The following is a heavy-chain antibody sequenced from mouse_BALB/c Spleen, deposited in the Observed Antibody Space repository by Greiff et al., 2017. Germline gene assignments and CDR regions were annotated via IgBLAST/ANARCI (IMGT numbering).Heavy chain of an antibody. Sequence: EVMVVESGGGLVKPGGSLKLSCAASGFTFSDYYMYWVRQTPEKRLEWVATISDGGSYTYYPDSVKGRFTISRDNAKNNLYLQMSSLKSEDTAMYYCARGYGKSWFAYWGQGTLVTVSA. J-gene: IGHJ3*01. CDR1: GFTFSDYY. D-gene: IGHD2-1*01. CDR3: ARGYGKSWFAY. CDR2: ISDGGSYT. V-gene: IGHV5-4*02.